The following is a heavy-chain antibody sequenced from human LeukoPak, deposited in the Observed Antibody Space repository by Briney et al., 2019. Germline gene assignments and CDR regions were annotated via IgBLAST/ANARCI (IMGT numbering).Heavy chain of an antibody. J-gene: IGHJ6*03. Sequence: SETLSLTCAVYGGSFSGYYWSWIRQPPGKGLEWIGEINHSGSTNSNPSLKSRVTISVDTSKNQFSLKLSSVTAADTAVYYCARQTGAYYYYMDVWGQGTLVTVSS. CDR3: ARQTGAYYYYMDV. V-gene: IGHV4-34*01. CDR1: GGSFSGYY. CDR2: INHSGST. D-gene: IGHD7-27*01.